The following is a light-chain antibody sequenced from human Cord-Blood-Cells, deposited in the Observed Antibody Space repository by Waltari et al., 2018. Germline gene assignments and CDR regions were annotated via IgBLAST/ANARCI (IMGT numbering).Light chain of an antibody. CDR2: DAS. V-gene: IGKV1-33*01. Sequence: DIQMTQSPPSLSASVGDRVTITCQASQDISNYLNWYQQKPGKAPKLLIYDASNLETGVPSRVSGSGSWTDFTFTISSLQPEDIATYYCQQYDNRPLTFGGGTKVEIK. J-gene: IGKJ4*01. CDR1: QDISNY. CDR3: QQYDNRPLT.